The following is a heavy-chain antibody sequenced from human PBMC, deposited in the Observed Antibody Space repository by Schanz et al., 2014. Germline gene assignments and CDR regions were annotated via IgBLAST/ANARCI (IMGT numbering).Heavy chain of an antibody. CDR2: IYSGGSA. CDR3: ARGYSSSMDV. V-gene: IGHV3-66*01. Sequence: EVQLVESGGGLVQPGGSLRLSCAASGFTVSINYMSWVRQAPGKGLEWVSVIYSGGSAYYADSVKGRFTISRDNSKNTHYRQMNSLSAEDTAVDYCARGYSSSMDVWGQGTTVTVSS. D-gene: IGHD6-6*01. CDR1: GFTVSINY. J-gene: IGHJ6*02.